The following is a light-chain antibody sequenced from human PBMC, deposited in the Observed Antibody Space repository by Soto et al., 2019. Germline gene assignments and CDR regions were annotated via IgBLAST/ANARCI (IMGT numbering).Light chain of an antibody. J-gene: IGLJ2*01. CDR3: SSYSSSSTVV. CDR1: SNDIGGYNY. V-gene: IGLV2-14*01. CDR2: DVS. Sequence: QSALTQPASVSGSPGQSITISRTGTSNDIGGYNYVSWYQQHPGKAPKLMIYDVSNRPSGVSNRFSGSKSGNTASLTISGLQAEDEADYYCSSYSSSSTVVFGGGTKVTVL.